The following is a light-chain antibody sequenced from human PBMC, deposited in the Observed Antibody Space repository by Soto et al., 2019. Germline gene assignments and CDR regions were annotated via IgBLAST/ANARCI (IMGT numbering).Light chain of an antibody. V-gene: IGLV1-51*01. CDR2: DNN. CDR3: GTWDSSLSAVV. Sequence: QSVLTQSPSVSAAPGQKVTISCSGSSSNIGNNYVSWYQQFPGTAPKLLIYDNNKRSSGIPDRFSGSKSGTSATLGITGLQTGDEADYYCGTWDSSLSAVVFGGGTQLTVL. J-gene: IGLJ2*01. CDR1: SSNIGNNY.